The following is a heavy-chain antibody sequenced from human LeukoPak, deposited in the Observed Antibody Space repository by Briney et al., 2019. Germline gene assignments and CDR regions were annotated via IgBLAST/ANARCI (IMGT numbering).Heavy chain of an antibody. CDR3: AKDQRGHSSGTFDY. CDR2: ISGSGGST. D-gene: IGHD5-18*01. Sequence: GGSLRLSCAASGFTFSSYAMSWVRQAPGKGLEWVSAISGSGGSTYSADSVKGRFTISRDSSKNTLYLQMNSLRAEDTAVYYCAKDQRGHSSGTFDYWGQGTLVSVSS. V-gene: IGHV3-23*01. J-gene: IGHJ4*02. CDR1: GFTFSSYA.